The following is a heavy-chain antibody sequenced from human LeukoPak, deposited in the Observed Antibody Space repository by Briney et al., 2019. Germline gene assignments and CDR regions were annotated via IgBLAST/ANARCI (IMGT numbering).Heavy chain of an antibody. CDR2: IYYSGST. V-gene: IGHV4-39*07. CDR1: GFTFSNYA. CDR3: ARADEFIVGATTDYFDY. Sequence: PGGSLRLSCAASGFTFSNYAMSWVRQPPGKGLEWIGSIYYSGSTYYNPSLKSRVTISVDTSKNQFSLKLSSVTAADTAVYYCARADEFIVGATTDYFDYWGQGTLVTVSS. D-gene: IGHD1-26*01. J-gene: IGHJ4*02.